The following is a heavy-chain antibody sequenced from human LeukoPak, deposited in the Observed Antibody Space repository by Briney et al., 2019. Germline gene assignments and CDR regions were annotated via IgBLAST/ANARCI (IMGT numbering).Heavy chain of an antibody. Sequence: GGSLRLSCAASGFPFSSYWMSWVRQAPGEGLEWVANIKPDGSEKNYVDSVKGRFTISRGNAKNSLYLQMNSLRAEDTAVYYCARAYYDILTGYPLFDPWGQGTLVTVSS. CDR3: ARAYYDILTGYPLFDP. V-gene: IGHV3-7*01. J-gene: IGHJ5*02. D-gene: IGHD3-9*01. CDR1: GFPFSSYW. CDR2: IKPDGSEK.